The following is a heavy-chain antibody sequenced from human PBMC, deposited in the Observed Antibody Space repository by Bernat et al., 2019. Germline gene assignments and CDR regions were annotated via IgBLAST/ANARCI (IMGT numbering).Heavy chain of an antibody. J-gene: IGHJ5*02. CDR1: GFTFSSYA. CDR2: ISYDGSNK. CDR3: ARGDYDFWSGYSLWVQTKQQPPVNWFDP. Sequence: QVQLVESGGGVVQPGRSLRLSCAASGFTFSSYAMHWVRQAPGKGLEWVAVISYDGSNKYYADSVKGRFTISRDNSKNTLYLQMNSLRAEDTAVYYCARGDYDFWSGYSLWVQTKQQPPVNWFDPWGQGTLVTVSS. V-gene: IGHV3-30-3*01. D-gene: IGHD3-3*01.